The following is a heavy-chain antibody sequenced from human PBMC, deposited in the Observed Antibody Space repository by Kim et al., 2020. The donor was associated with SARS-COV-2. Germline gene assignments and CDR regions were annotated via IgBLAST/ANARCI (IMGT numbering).Heavy chain of an antibody. CDR1: GYPFSGFY. J-gene: IGHJ6*02. V-gene: IGHV1-2*02. CDR2: ISPNNGAT. Sequence: ASVKVSCKTSGYPFSGFYIHWVRQAPGQGLEWMGWISPNNGATKYAEASQGRVTMTRDTSINTAYFELSRVKSDDTAIYFCARGSDYHGLVVWGQGTTVTVSS. CDR3: ARGSDYHGLVV.